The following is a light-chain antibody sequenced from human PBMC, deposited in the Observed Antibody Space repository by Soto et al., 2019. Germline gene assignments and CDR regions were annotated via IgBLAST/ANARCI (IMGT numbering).Light chain of an antibody. V-gene: IGLV1-51*01. CDR1: SSNIGKSY. Sequence: QSVLTQPPSVSAAPRQKVTISCSGSSSNIGKSYVSWYQQVPGTVPKLLIYENDKRPSGIPDRFSGSTSGTSATLVITGLQTGDEADYYCAAWDNGLVAVLFGGGTKLTVL. CDR3: AAWDNGLVAVL. CDR2: END. J-gene: IGLJ3*02.